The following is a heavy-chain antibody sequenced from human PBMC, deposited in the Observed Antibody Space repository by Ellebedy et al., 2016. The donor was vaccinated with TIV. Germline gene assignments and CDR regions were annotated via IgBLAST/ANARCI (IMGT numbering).Heavy chain of an antibody. V-gene: IGHV3-30*02. D-gene: IGHD2-2*03. CDR3: AKDHDWTSDGYYYYGMDV. Sequence: GESLKISCAASGFTFSDCGMHWVRQAPGKGLEWVAFIRFDESQTYYADSVKGRFTISRDTSKNTLYLQVNSLRAEDTAVYYCAKDHDWTSDGYYYYGMDVWGQGTTVTVSS. CDR2: IRFDESQT. CDR1: GFTFSDCG. J-gene: IGHJ6*02.